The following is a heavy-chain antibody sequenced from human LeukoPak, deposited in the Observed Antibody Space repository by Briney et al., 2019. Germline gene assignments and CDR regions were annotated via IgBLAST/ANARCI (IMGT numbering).Heavy chain of an antibody. J-gene: IGHJ2*01. Sequence: GASVKVSCKASGYTFTSNYMHWVRLAPGQGLEWMGIINPSDGSANSAQNFQGRVTMTRDTSTSTVYMELTSLRSDDTAVYYCARDRGKVVIATYWYFDLWGRGTLVTVSS. CDR1: GYTFTSNY. D-gene: IGHD3-22*01. CDR2: INPSDGSA. V-gene: IGHV1-46*01. CDR3: ARDRGKVVIATYWYFDL.